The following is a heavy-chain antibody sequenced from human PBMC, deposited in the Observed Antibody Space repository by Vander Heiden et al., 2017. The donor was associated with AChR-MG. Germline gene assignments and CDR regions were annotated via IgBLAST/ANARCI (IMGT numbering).Heavy chain of an antibody. Sequence: EVQLLESGGGLVQPGGSLRLSCAASGFTFSSYAMSWVRQAPGKGLEWVSAISGSGGSTYYADSVKGRFTISRDNSKNTLYLQMNSLRAEDTAVYYCAKDQLGGGSGSYYTAFDIWGQGTMVTVSS. D-gene: IGHD3-10*01. J-gene: IGHJ3*02. CDR1: GFTFSSYA. CDR3: AKDQLGGGSGSYYTAFDI. V-gene: IGHV3-23*01. CDR2: ISGSGGST.